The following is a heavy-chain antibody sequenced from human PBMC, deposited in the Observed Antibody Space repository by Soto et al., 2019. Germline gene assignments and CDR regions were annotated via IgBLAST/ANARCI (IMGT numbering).Heavy chain of an antibody. CDR3: AHPRGYGVFDAVDI. D-gene: IGHD4-17*01. V-gene: IGHV3-23*01. J-gene: IGHJ3*02. Sequence: WGSLRLSCAASGFIFITYAMNLFRHSPLKWLELVASIDQSGGTAYYAESVRGRFAISRDNSINTLYLQMSSLRAEDTALYYCAHPRGYGVFDAVDIWGQGTMVTVSS. CDR1: GFIFITYA. CDR2: IDQSGGTA.